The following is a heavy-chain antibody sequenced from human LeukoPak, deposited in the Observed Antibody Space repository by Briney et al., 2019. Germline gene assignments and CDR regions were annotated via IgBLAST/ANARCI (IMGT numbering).Heavy chain of an antibody. Sequence: GASLKISCKGSGYSFPSYWIGWGRQMPGKGLEWVGIIYPGDSDTRYSPSFQGPVTISADKSISTAYLQCSSLKASDTAMYDCARLAVADPSVGFDYCGQGTLVTVSS. D-gene: IGHD6-19*01. CDR3: ARLAVADPSVGFDY. J-gene: IGHJ4*02. V-gene: IGHV5-51*01. CDR1: GYSFPSYW. CDR2: IYPGDSDT.